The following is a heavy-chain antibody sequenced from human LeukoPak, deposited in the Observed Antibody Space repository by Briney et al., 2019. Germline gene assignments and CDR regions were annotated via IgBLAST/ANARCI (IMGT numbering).Heavy chain of an antibody. Sequence: GRSLRLSCAASGFTFDDYAMHWVRQAPGKGLEWVSGISWNSGSTYYADSVKGRFTISRDNSKNTLYPQMNSLRAEDTAVYYCAKEYYGGNGDAFDIWGQGTMVTVSS. CDR1: GFTFDDYA. CDR3: AKEYYGGNGDAFDI. V-gene: IGHV3-9*01. D-gene: IGHD4-23*01. J-gene: IGHJ3*02. CDR2: ISWNSGST.